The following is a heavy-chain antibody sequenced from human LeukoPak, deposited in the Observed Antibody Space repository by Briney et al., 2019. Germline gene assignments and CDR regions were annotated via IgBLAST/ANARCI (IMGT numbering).Heavy chain of an antibody. CDR2: INSDGSST. J-gene: IGHJ5*02. Sequence: GGSLRLSCAASGFTFSSYWMHWVRQAPGKGLVWVSRINSDGSSTGYADSVKGRFTISRDNAKNTLYLQMNSLRAEDTAVYYCARDSSGWYADWFDPWGQGTLVTVSS. D-gene: IGHD6-19*01. V-gene: IGHV3-74*01. CDR1: GFTFSSYW. CDR3: ARDSSGWYADWFDP.